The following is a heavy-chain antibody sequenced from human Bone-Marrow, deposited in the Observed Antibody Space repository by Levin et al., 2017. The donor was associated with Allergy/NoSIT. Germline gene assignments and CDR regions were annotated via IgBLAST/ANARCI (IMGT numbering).Heavy chain of an antibody. D-gene: IGHD6-19*01. J-gene: IGHJ4*02. CDR2: ISSSSSYI. V-gene: IGHV3-21*01. CDR1: GFTFSSYS. Sequence: GGSLRLSCAASGFTFSSYSMNWVRQAPGKGLEWVSSISSSSSYIYYADSVKGRFTISRDNAKNSLYLQMNSLRAEDTAVYYCASEYSSGQIDYWGQGTLVTVSS. CDR3: ASEYSSGQIDY.